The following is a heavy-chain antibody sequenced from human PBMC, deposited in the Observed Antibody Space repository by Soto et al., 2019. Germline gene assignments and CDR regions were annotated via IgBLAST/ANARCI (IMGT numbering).Heavy chain of an antibody. CDR2: VYSAGGT. CDR1: GASLSSGGHY. J-gene: IGHJ3*02. D-gene: IGHD2-2*01. Sequence: QVQLQESGPGLVKPSQTLSLTCTGSGASLSSGGHYCTWIRQHPGKGLEWIGYVYSAGGTYYNPALQSRVDISRDTSKNQFSLKLSFFRAAAAAVYFCATKGCCDAQSGFSDAFDIWGQGTMVTVS. V-gene: IGHV4-31*03. CDR3: ATKGCCDAQSGFSDAFDI.